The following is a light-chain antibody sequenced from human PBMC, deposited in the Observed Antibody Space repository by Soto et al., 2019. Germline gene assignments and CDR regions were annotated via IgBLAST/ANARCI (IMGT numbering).Light chain of an antibody. CDR3: SSYTSSITPYV. Sequence: LTQPPSVSESPGKTLTISCSRSSGSIASNYVQWYQQHPGKAPKLLIYGVSSRPSGVSNRFSGSKSGNAAYLTISGLQADDEAEYYCSSYTSSITPYVFGTGTKLTVL. CDR2: GVS. J-gene: IGLJ1*01. CDR1: SSGSIASNY. V-gene: IGLV2-14*01.